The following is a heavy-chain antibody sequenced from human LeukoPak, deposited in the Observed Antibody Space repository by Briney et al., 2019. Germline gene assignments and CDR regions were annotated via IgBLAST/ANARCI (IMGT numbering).Heavy chain of an antibody. CDR1: GFSFSSYG. V-gene: IGHV3-33*05. CDR2: ISYDESRK. CDR3: ARGWGSSVYASALNG. J-gene: IGHJ3*01. Sequence: GGSLRLSCAASGFSFSSYGMHWVRQAPRKGLEWVSLISYDESRKYYADSVKGRFTISRDNSKNTLYLQMNGLRAEDTAVYYCARGWGSSVYASALNGGGQRRLVTVSS. D-gene: IGHD3-22*01.